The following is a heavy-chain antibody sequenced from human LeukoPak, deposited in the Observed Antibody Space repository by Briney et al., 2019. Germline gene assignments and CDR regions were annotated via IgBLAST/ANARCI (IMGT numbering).Heavy chain of an antibody. D-gene: IGHD3-10*01. CDR1: GGTFSSYA. CDR2: IITSTGNP. CDR3: ARDPGGRDFDY. V-gene: IGHV7-4-1*02. J-gene: IGHJ4*02. Sequence: GASVKVSCKASGGTFSSYAISWVRQAPGQGLEWMGWIITSTGNPTYGQGFTGRFVFSLDPSVSTAYLQITSLRVEDTAVYYCARDPGGRDFDYWGQGTLVTVSS.